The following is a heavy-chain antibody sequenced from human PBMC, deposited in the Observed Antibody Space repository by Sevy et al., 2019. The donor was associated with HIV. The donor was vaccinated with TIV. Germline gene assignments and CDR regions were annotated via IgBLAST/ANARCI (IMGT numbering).Heavy chain of an antibody. CDR3: ARDDSSGWTDNWFDP. V-gene: IGHV4-38-2*02. D-gene: IGHD6-19*01. CDR1: GYSISSGYY. J-gene: IGHJ5*02. Sequence: SETLSLTCAVSGYSISSGYYWGWIRQPPGKGLEWIGRIYHSGSTYYNPSLKSRVTISVDTSKNQFSLKLSSVTAADTAVYYCARDDSSGWTDNWFDPWGQGTLVTVSS. CDR2: IYHSGST.